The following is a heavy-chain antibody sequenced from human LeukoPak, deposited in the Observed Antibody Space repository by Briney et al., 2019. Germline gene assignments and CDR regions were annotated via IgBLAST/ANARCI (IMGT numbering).Heavy chain of an antibody. Sequence: SETLSLTCAVYGGSFSGYYWSWIRQPPGKGLEWIGEINHSGSTNYNPSLESRVTISVDTSKNQFSLKLSSVTAADTAVYYCARHGGGGGIDYWGQGTLVTVSS. CDR1: GGSFSGYY. J-gene: IGHJ4*02. CDR3: ARHGGGGGIDY. V-gene: IGHV4-34*01. D-gene: IGHD3-16*01. CDR2: INHSGST.